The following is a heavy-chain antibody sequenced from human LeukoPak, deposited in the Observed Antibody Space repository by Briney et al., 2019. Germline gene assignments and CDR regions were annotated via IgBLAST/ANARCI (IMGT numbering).Heavy chain of an antibody. CDR2: MNPNSGNT. CDR1: GYTFTGYY. D-gene: IGHD3-3*01. V-gene: IGHV1-8*03. CDR3: ARVYYDFWSGYQTFDY. Sequence: ASVKVSCKASGYTFTGYYMHWVRQAPGQGLEWMGWMNPNSGNTGYAQKFQGRVTITRNTSISTAYMELSSLRSEDTAVYYCARVYYDFWSGYQTFDYWGQGTLVTVSS. J-gene: IGHJ4*02.